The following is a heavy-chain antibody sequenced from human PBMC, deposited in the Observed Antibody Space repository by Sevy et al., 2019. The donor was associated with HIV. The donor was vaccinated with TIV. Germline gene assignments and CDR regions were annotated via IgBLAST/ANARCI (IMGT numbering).Heavy chain of an antibody. CDR2: FDPGSGAT. D-gene: IGHD2-15*01. CDR3: ATVGLRYFSGASAYQGDWFDP. J-gene: IGHJ5*02. Sequence: ASVKVSCKVSGYTLTELSMHWVRQAPGKGLEWMGGFDPGSGATVYAQKFQGRVIMTEDTSTDTGYMELSSLRSEDTAVYYCATVGLRYFSGASAYQGDWFDPWGQGTLVTVS. CDR1: GYTLTELS. V-gene: IGHV1-24*01.